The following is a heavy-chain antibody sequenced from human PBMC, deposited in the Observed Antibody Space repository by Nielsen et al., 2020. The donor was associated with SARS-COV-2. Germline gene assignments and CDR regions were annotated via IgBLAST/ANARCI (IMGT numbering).Heavy chain of an antibody. CDR3: ARMGYYYDSSGLDY. V-gene: IGHV3-30*04. D-gene: IGHD3-22*01. Sequence: GESLKISCAASGFTFSSYAMHWVRQAPGKGLEWVAVISYDGSNKYYADSVKGRFTISRDNSKNTLYLQMNSLRAEDTAVYYCARMGYYYDSSGLDYWGQGTLVTVSS. CDR2: ISYDGSNK. J-gene: IGHJ4*02. CDR1: GFTFSSYA.